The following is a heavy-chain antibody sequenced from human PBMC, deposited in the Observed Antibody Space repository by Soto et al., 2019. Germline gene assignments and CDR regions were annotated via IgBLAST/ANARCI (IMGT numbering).Heavy chain of an antibody. CDR1: GYTFTTHY. D-gene: IGHD4-17*01. CDR3: VRVIVPTPVTTSNWFDP. Sequence: ASVKVSCKASGYTFTTHYMHWVRQAPGQGLEWMGVINPSGGSTNYAQKFQGRVTMTSDTSTSTVYMELSSLTTDDTAVYYCVRVIVPTPVTTSNWFDPWGQGTLVTVSS. J-gene: IGHJ5*02. CDR2: INPSGGST. V-gene: IGHV1-46*01.